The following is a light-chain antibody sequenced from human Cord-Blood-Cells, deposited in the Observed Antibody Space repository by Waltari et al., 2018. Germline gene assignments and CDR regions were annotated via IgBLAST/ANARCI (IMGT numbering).Light chain of an antibody. J-gene: IGLJ1*01. CDR1: SSDFGGSNY. Sequence: QSALTQPRSVSGSPGPSVTISCTGTSSDFGGSNYVSWYQQHPGKAPKLMIYDVSKRPSGVPDRFSGSKSGNTASLTISGLQAEDEADYYCCSYAGSYIYVFGTGTKVTVL. CDR2: DVS. V-gene: IGLV2-11*01. CDR3: CSYAGSYIYV.